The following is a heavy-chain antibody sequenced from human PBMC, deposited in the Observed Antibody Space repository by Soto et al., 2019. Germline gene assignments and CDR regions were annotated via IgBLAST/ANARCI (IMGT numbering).Heavy chain of an antibody. J-gene: IGHJ5*02. V-gene: IGHV4-59*01. CDR3: ARGPIVVVPAAIQWFDP. Sequence: SETLSLTCTVSGGSISSYYWSWIRQPPGKGLEWIGYIYYSGSTNYNPSLKSRVTISVDTSKNQFSLKLSSVTAADTAVYYCARGPIVVVPAAIQWFDPRGQGTLVTVSS. CDR1: GGSISSYY. CDR2: IYYSGST. D-gene: IGHD2-2*01.